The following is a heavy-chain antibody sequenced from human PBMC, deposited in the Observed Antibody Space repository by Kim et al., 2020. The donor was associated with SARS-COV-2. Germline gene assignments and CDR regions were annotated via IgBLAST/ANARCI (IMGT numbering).Heavy chain of an antibody. CDR2: INTNTGNP. CDR3: ARSPLLWFGELSLPMRG. D-gene: IGHD3-10*01. CDR1: GYTFTSYA. Sequence: ASVKVSCKASGYTFTSYAMNWVRQAPGQGLEWMGWINTNTGNPTYAQGFTGRFVFSLDTSVSTAYLQISSLKAEDTAVYYCARSPLLWFGELSLPMRGWGQGTLVTVSS. V-gene: IGHV7-4-1*02. J-gene: IGHJ4*02.